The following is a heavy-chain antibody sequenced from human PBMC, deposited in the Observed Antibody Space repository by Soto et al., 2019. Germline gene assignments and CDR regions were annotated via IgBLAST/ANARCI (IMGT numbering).Heavy chain of an antibody. CDR1: GFTASINY. CDR3: AEGMLVAGCFDY. CDR2: ISGSGGST. V-gene: IGHV3-23*01. J-gene: IGHJ4*02. D-gene: IGHD6-19*01. Sequence: GGSLRLSCAASGFTASINYMSWVRQAPGKGLEWVSAISGSGGSTYYADSVKGRFTISRDNSKNTLYLQMNSLRAKDTAVYYCAEGMLVAGCFDYWGQGTLVTVSS.